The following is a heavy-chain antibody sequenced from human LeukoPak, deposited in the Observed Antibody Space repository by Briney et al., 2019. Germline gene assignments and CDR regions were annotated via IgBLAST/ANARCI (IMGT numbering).Heavy chain of an antibody. CDR3: VRRAAVRGMDF. J-gene: IGHJ6*02. Sequence: GGSLRLSCAASGFIFDTHTLTWVRQAPGKGLEWVASISGSGDSTNYGDSVKGRFTISRDNFKRTVHLEMSNLRADDTAMYYCVRRAAVRGMDFWGLGTTVIVSS. CDR2: ISGSGDST. CDR1: GFIFDTHT. V-gene: IGHV3-23*01. D-gene: IGHD1-14*01.